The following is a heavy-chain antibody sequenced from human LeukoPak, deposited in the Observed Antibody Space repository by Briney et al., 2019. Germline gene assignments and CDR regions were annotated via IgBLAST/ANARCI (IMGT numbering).Heavy chain of an antibody. J-gene: IGHJ3*02. CDR3: ARPRRYCSSTSCYRNDAFDI. Sequence: GGSLRLCCAASGFTFSSYWMHWVRQAPGKGLVWVSRINSDGSSTSYADSVKGRFTISRDNAKNTLYLQVNSLRAEDTAVYYCARPRRYCSSTSCYRNDAFDIWGQGTMVTVSS. CDR1: GFTFSSYW. V-gene: IGHV3-74*01. D-gene: IGHD2-2*02. CDR2: INSDGSST.